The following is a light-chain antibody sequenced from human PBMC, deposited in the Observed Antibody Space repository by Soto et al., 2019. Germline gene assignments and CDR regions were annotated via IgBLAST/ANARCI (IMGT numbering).Light chain of an antibody. Sequence: DIQMTQSPSTQSASVGDRVTITCRASQSVNSWLAWYRQKPGKAPELLIYDASDLESGVPSRFSGAGSGTEFALTITSLQPDDFATDYCQQYKTYPWTFGQGTKV. CDR2: DAS. CDR1: QSVNSW. CDR3: QQYKTYPWT. V-gene: IGKV1-5*01. J-gene: IGKJ1*01.